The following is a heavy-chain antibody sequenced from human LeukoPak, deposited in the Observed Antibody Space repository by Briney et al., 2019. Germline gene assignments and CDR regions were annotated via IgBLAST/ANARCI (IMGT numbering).Heavy chain of an antibody. CDR3: ARAKREPLRNLYYYYYYMDV. CDR1: GGSFSGYY. J-gene: IGHJ6*03. Sequence: SETLSLTCAVYGGSFSGYYWSWIRQPPGKGLEWIGEINHSGSTNYNPSLKSRVTISVGTSKNQFSLKLSSVTAADTAVYYCARAKREPLRNLYYYYYYMDVWGKGTTVTVSS. D-gene: IGHD1-26*01. CDR2: INHSGST. V-gene: IGHV4-34*01.